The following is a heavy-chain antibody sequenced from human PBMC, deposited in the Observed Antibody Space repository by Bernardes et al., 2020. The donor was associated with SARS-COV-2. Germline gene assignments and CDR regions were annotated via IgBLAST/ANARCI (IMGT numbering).Heavy chain of an antibody. D-gene: IGHD5-18*01. CDR2: ISGSDGST. Sequence: GSLRLSCAASGFTFSNYAMSWVRQAPGKGLEWVSGISGSDGSTYYADSVKGRFTISRDNSKNTLYLQMNSLRVEDTAVYYCAKGGIQLWLHHYYYYYMDVWGKGTTVTVSS. CDR3: AKGGIQLWLHHYYYYYMDV. J-gene: IGHJ6*03. CDR1: GFTFSNYA. V-gene: IGHV3-23*01.